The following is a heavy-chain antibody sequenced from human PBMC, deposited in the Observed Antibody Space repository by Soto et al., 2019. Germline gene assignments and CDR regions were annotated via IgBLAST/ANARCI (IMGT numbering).Heavy chain of an antibody. V-gene: IGHV3-23*01. Sequence: EVQLLESGGDLVQPGGSLRLSCAASGFNVGAFAVNWVRQAPGKGLEWVSGISVSDAFIYYADSVRGRFSISMDASENILYLQMNSLRVDDTALYYCTRETVAGITGLDYWGPGTLVTVSS. CDR2: ISVSDAFI. CDR3: TRETVAGITGLDY. D-gene: IGHD1-20*01. J-gene: IGHJ4*02. CDR1: GFNVGAFA.